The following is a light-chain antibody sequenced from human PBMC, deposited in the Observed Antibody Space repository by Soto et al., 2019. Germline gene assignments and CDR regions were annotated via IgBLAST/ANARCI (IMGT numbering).Light chain of an antibody. CDR1: QTIAKS. Sequence: DIQITQYPSSLSASVGDTISITCMSFQTIAKSLNWYQQRPGKAPKLLIFGASNLHNGVPPRFSGSGSGTDFTLTVSSLQPEDFATYFCQHSYSNIALAVGGGTKVEIK. J-gene: IGKJ4*01. CDR3: QHSYSNIALA. CDR2: GAS. V-gene: IGKV1-39*01.